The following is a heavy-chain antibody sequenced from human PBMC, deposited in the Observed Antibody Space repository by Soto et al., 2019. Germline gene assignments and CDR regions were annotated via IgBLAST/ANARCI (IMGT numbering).Heavy chain of an antibody. Sequence: GGSLRLSCAAAGFTFISYWMSWVRQAPGKGLEWVANIKQDGSEKYYVDSVKGRFTISRDNAKNSLYLQMNSLRAEDTAVYYCAREGYCTNGVCYNQYYFDYWGQGTLVIVSS. CDR2: IKQDGSEK. CDR1: GFTFISYW. V-gene: IGHV3-7*01. J-gene: IGHJ4*02. CDR3: AREGYCTNGVCYNQYYFDY. D-gene: IGHD2-8*01.